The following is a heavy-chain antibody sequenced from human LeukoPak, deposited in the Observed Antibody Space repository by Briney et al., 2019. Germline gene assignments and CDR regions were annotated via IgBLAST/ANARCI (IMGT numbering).Heavy chain of an antibody. J-gene: IGHJ3*02. V-gene: IGHV3-13*01. CDR3: ARVGRDYYDSSGHDAFDI. Sequence: GSLRLSCAASGFTFSSYDMHWVRQATGKGLEWVSAIGTAGDTYYPGSVKGRFTISRENAKNSLYLQMNSLRAGDTAVYYCARVGRDYYDSSGHDAFDIWGQGTMVTVSS. D-gene: IGHD3-22*01. CDR2: IGTAGDT. CDR1: GFTFSSYD.